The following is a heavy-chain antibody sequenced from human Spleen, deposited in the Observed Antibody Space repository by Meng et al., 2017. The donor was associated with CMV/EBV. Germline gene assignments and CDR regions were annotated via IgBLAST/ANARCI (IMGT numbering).Heavy chain of an antibody. CDR2: IIPILGIA. V-gene: IGHV1-69*04. CDR1: GGTFSSYT. CDR3: ARDLVVPGTFDY. J-gene: IGHJ4*02. D-gene: IGHD2-2*01. Sequence: CKASGGTFSSYTISWVRQAPGQGLEWMGRIIPILGIANYAQKFQGRVTITADKSTSTAYMELSSLRSEDTAVYYCARDLVVPGTFDYWGQGTLVTVSS.